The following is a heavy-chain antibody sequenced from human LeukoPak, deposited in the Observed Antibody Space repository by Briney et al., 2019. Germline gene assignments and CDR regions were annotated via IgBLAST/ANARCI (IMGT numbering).Heavy chain of an antibody. V-gene: IGHV3-74*01. CDR2: INSDGSGT. CDR1: GFTFNSYW. J-gene: IGHJ3*02. CDR3: ARDRLTNDAFDI. D-gene: IGHD2-8*01. Sequence: QPGGSLRLSCAASGFTFNSYWMHCVRQAPGKGLVWVSRINSDGSGTSDADFVKGRFTISRDNSKNTLYLQMNSLRAEDTAMYYCARDRLTNDAFDIWGQGTMVTVSS.